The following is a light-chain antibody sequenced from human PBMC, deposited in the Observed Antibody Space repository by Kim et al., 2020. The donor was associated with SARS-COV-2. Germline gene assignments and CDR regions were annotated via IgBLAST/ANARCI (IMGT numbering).Light chain of an antibody. CDR3: QQYNNWPPT. CDR1: QSVSSN. J-gene: IGKJ1*01. V-gene: IGKV3-15*01. CDR2: GAS. Sequence: VSPGERATLSCRASQSVSSNLAWYQQKPGQAPRLLICGASTRATGIPARFSGSGSGTEFTLTISSLQSEDFAVYYCQQYNNWPPTFGQGTKVEIK.